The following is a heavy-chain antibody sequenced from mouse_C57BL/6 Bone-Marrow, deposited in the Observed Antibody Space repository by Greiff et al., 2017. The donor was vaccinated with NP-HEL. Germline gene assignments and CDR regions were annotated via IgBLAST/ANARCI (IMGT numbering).Heavy chain of an antibody. Sequence: QVQLQQSGAELVRPGTSVKMSCKASGYTFTNYWIGWAKQRPGHGLEWIGDIYPGGGYTNYNEQFKGKATLTADKSSSTAYMQFSSLTSEDSSIYYGARRGYGSSYWYFDVWGTGTTVTVSS. J-gene: IGHJ1*03. CDR1: GYTFTNYW. V-gene: IGHV1-63*01. CDR3: ARRGYGSSYWYFDV. CDR2: IYPGGGYT. D-gene: IGHD1-1*01.